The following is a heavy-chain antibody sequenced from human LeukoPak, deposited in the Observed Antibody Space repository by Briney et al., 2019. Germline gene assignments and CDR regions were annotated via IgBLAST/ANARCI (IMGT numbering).Heavy chain of an antibody. CDR1: GFTFSSYA. CDR3: AREGKDDYRYYFDY. J-gene: IGHJ4*02. Sequence: GGSLRLSCAASGFTFSSYAMSWVRQAPGKGLEWVAAISGSGGSTYYADSVKGRFTISRDNSKNTLYLQMNSLRAEDTAVYYCAREGKDDYRYYFDYWGQGTLVTVSS. D-gene: IGHD4-11*01. CDR2: ISGSGGST. V-gene: IGHV3-23*01.